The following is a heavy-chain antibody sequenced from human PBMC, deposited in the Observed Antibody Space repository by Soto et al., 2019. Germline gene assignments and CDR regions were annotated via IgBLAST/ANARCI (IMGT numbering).Heavy chain of an antibody. CDR2: IIPIFKTA. V-gene: IGHV1-69*06. J-gene: IGHJ6*02. D-gene: IGHD2-2*01. CDR3: ARVSIPGIYGEDV. CDR1: GGTLGNYA. Sequence: QQQLVQSGAEVKKPGSSVKVSCKAPGGTLGNYAISWVRQAPGQGLEWMGKIIPIFKTANYAQQFQGRITITADRSPHTYTAYMEVSSLRSEDTALYSRARVSIPGIYGEDVVGQGTTVTASS.